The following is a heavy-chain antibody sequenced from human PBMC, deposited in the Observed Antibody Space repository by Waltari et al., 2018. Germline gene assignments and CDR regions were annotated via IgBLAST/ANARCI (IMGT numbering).Heavy chain of an antibody. CDR2: IRHPGNT. V-gene: IGHV4-34*01. Sequence: QVQLQQWGAGLLKPSETLSLTCSVSGASFSAYYWGGVRHGPGKGLEWIGQIRHPGNTNYNPSLQSRVAISIDTSRNQFSLRVFSVTAADTGLYFCTRGGNYDFWSHRPFVDPWGQGTQVTVSS. CDR3: TRGGNYDFWSHRPFVDP. J-gene: IGHJ5*02. CDR1: GASFSAYY. D-gene: IGHD3-3*01.